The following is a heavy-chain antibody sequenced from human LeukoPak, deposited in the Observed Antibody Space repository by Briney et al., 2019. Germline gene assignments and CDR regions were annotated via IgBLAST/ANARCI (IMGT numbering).Heavy chain of an antibody. J-gene: IGHJ4*02. V-gene: IGHV3-48*02. CDR2: ISSSRSTT. CDR1: GFTFSSYS. CDR3: ARSWGVKWPVDY. Sequence: GGALRLSCAASGFTFSSYSMNWVRQAPGKGLEWVSYISSSRSTTYYADSVKGRFTISRDNAKNSLYLQMNSLRDEDTAVYYCARSWGVKWPVDYWGQGTLVTVSS. D-gene: IGHD3-10*01.